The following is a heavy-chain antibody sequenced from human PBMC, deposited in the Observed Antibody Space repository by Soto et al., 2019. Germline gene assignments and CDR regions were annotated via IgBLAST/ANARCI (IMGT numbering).Heavy chain of an antibody. CDR1: GGPVSSGSYY. D-gene: IGHD5-12*01. Sequence: PSETLSLTCTVSGGPVSSGSYYWSWIRQPPGKGLEWIGYIYYSGSTNYNPSLKSRVTISVDTSKNQFSLKLSSVTAADTAVYYCARDGYNSYYFDSWGQGVLVTDSS. CDR2: IYYSGST. V-gene: IGHV4-61*01. J-gene: IGHJ4*02. CDR3: ARDGYNSYYFDS.